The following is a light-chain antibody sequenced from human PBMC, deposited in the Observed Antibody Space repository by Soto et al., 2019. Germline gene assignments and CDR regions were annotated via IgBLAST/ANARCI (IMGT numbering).Light chain of an antibody. Sequence: EIQMTQSPSTLSASVGGRGTITCRASQSISSWLAWYQQKPGKAPKLLIYDASTLASGVPSRFSGSGSGPEFTLTISNLQPDDFATYYCQQYGTFGQGTKVDIK. CDR1: QSISSW. CDR3: QQYGT. J-gene: IGKJ1*01. V-gene: IGKV1-5*01. CDR2: DAS.